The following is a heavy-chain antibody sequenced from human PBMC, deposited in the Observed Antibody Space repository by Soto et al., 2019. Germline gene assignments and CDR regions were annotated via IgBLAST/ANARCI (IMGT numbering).Heavy chain of an antibody. D-gene: IGHD3-22*01. CDR3: ARGPYYYDSSGPSGDFDY. Sequence: ASVKVSCKTSGYTFTGYYMHWVRQAPGQGLEWMGWINPNSGGTNYAQKFQGWVTMTRDTSISTAYMELSRLRSDDTAVYYCARGPYYYDSSGPSGDFDYWGQGTLVTVSS. J-gene: IGHJ4*02. CDR2: INPNSGGT. V-gene: IGHV1-2*04. CDR1: GYTFTGYY.